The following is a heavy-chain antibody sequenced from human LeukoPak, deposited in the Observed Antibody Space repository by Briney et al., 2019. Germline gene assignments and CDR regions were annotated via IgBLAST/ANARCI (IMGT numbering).Heavy chain of an antibody. CDR3: ARDLMVRGVSGLWYYYMDV. J-gene: IGHJ6*03. CDR2: ISSSSSYI. CDR1: GFTFSSYS. Sequence: PGGSLRLSCAASGFTFSSYSMNWVRQAPGKGLEWVSSISSSSSYIYYADSVKGRLTISRDNAKNSLYLQMSSLRAEDTAVYYCARDLMVRGVSGLWYYYMDVWGKGTTVTVSS. V-gene: IGHV3-21*01. D-gene: IGHD3-10*01.